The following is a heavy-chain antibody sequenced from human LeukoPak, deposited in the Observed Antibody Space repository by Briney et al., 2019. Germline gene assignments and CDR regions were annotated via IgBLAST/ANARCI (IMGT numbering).Heavy chain of an antibody. CDR3: ARGSQEDIVVVPAAMGYYFDY. D-gene: IGHD2-2*01. CDR1: GGSISSYY. CDR2: IYTSGST. J-gene: IGHJ4*02. V-gene: IGHV4-4*07. Sequence: PSETLSLTCTVSGGSISSYYWSWIRQPAGKGLEWIGRIYTSGSTNYNPSLKSRVTMSVDTSKNQFSLKLSSVTAADTAVYYCARGSQEDIVVVPAAMGYYFDYWGQGTLVTVSS.